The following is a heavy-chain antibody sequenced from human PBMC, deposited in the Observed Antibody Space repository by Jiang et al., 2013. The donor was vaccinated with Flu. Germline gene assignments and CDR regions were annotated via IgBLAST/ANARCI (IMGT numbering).Heavy chain of an antibody. Sequence: KPTQTLTLTCTFSGFSLNSGRLGVAGSVSPQERPCNGLSFVYYDDEKRYSPSLKSRVTITKDSSKNQVFLTMTSVDPEDTATYFCAHSTGDGYFNFWGRGTLVTVSS. CDR1: GFSLNSGRLG. J-gene: IGHJ2*01. D-gene: IGHD3-9*01. CDR2: VYYDDEK. V-gene: IGHV2-5*02. CDR3: AHSTGDGYFNF.